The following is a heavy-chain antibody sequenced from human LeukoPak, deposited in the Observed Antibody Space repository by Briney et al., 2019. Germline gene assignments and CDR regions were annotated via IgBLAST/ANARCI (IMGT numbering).Heavy chain of an antibody. CDR3: ARGMVRGVIITDPLFDY. V-gene: IGHV3-7*01. CDR1: GFTFSSYW. Sequence: GGSLRLSCAASGFTFSSYWMSWVRQAPGKGLEWVANIKQDGSEKYYVDSVKGRFTISRDNAKNSLYLQMNSLRAEDTAVYYCARGMVRGVIITDPLFDYWGQGTLVTVSS. CDR2: IKQDGSEK. D-gene: IGHD3-10*01. J-gene: IGHJ4*02.